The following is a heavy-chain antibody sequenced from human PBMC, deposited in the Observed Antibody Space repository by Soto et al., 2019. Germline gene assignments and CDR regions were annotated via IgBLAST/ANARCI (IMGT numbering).Heavy chain of an antibody. D-gene: IGHD2-2*01. J-gene: IGHJ5*02. Sequence: QVQLVQSGAEVKKPGSSVQVSCKASGGTFSSYIISWVRQAPGQGLEWMGGIIPFFGTTDYAQKFQDRVTITADESTNTAYMELSSLRSEDTAIYYCARAYASNKYWFDPWGQGTLVTVSS. CDR1: GGTFSSYI. CDR3: ARAYASNKYWFDP. V-gene: IGHV1-69*01. CDR2: IIPFFGTT.